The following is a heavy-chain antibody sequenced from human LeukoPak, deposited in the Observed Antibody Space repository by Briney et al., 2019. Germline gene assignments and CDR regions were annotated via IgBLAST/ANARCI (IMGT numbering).Heavy chain of an antibody. D-gene: IGHD3-22*01. J-gene: IGHJ4*02. V-gene: IGHV3-23*01. CDR3: AKVVHRAYYYDSRFGY. CDR1: GFTFSSYA. CDR2: ISGSGGST. Sequence: GSLRLSCAASGFTFSSYAMSWVRPAPGKGLEWVSAISGSGGSTYYADSVKGRFTISRDNSKNTLYLQMNSLRAEDTAVYYCAKVVHRAYYYDSRFGYWGQGTLVTVSS.